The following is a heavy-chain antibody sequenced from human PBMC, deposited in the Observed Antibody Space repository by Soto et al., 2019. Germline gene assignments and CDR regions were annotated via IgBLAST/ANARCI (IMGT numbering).Heavy chain of an antibody. CDR1: GYSFTSYW. J-gene: IGHJ3*02. CDR3: ARQKYCSGGSCYNTNKLDAFDI. D-gene: IGHD2-15*01. CDR2: IYPGDSDT. Sequence: GESLKISCKGSGYSFTSYWIGWVRQMPGKGLEWMGIIYPGDSDTRYSPSFQGQVTISADKSISTAYLQWSSLKAPDTAMYYCARQKYCSGGSCYNTNKLDAFDIWGQGTMVTVSS. V-gene: IGHV5-51*01.